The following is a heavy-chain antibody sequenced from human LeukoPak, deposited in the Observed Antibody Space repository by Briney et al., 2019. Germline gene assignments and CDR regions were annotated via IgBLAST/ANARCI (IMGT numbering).Heavy chain of an antibody. CDR1: GGSISSYY. V-gene: IGHV4-59*01. D-gene: IGHD3-10*01. CDR3: ARDRSYYTFDY. Sequence: PSETLSLTCTVSGGSISSYYWSCIRHPPGKGLEWIGYIYYSGSTNYNPSLKSRVTISVDTYKNQFSLKLSSVTAADTAVYYCARDRSYYTFDYWGQGTLVVVSA. CDR2: IYYSGST. J-gene: IGHJ4*02.